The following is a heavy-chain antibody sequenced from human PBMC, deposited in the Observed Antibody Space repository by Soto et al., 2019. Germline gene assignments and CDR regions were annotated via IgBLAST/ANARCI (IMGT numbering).Heavy chain of an antibody. J-gene: IGHJ4*02. Sequence: PGGSLRLSCAASGFTFSSYGMHWVRQAPGKGLEWVAVISYNGSNKYYADSVKGRFTISRDNSKNTLYLQMNGLSAEDTALYYCAKLTESGTYSPLDHWGQGALVTVSS. CDR3: AKLTESGTYSPLDH. D-gene: IGHD3-10*01. V-gene: IGHV3-30*18. CDR2: ISYNGSNK. CDR1: GFTFSSYG.